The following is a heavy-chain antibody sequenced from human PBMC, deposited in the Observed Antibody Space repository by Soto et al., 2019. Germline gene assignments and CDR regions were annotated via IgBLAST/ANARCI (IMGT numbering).Heavy chain of an antibody. Sequence: PGGSLRLSCGDSEMFFRIYWMNWVRQAPGKGLEWVATLKKDGTEKYYVDSVKGRFTVARDSAQKSLYLQMDSLRAEDTAVYYCLGAGSSSFWGRGTLVTVSS. D-gene: IGHD3-10*02. J-gene: IGHJ1*01. V-gene: IGHV3-7*01. CDR3: LGAGSSSF. CDR2: LKKDGTEK. CDR1: EMFFRIYW.